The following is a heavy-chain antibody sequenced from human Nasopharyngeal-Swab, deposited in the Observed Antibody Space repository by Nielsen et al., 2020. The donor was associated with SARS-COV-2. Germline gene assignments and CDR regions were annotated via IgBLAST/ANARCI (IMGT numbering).Heavy chain of an antibody. V-gene: IGHV3-21*01. D-gene: IGHD1-26*01. CDR1: GFTFSSCS. J-gene: IGHJ4*02. Sequence: GESLKISCAASGFTFSSCSMNWVRQAPGKGLEWVSSISSSSSYIYYADSVKGRFTISRDNAKNSLYLQMNSLRAEDTAVYYCARDRRGGSYSSFDYWGQGTLVTVSS. CDR3: ARDRRGGSYSSFDY. CDR2: ISSSSSYI.